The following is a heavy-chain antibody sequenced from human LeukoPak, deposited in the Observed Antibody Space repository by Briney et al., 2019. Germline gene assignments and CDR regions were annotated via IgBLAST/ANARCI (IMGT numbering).Heavy chain of an antibody. CDR3: ARDSDAGGFDY. V-gene: IGHV3-48*03. D-gene: IGHD1-1*01. CDR2: ISSSGSNK. Sequence: GGSLRLSCAASGFTFSSYDMNWVRQAPGKGLGWVSYISSSGSNKYYADSVKGRFTISRDNAKNSLYLQMNSLRAEDTAVYYCARDSDAGGFDYWGQGTLVTVSS. CDR1: GFTFSSYD. J-gene: IGHJ4*02.